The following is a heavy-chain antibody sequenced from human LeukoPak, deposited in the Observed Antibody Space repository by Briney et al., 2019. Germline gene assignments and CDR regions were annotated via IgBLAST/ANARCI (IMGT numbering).Heavy chain of an antibody. V-gene: IGHV1-18*01. CDR2: ISSYNGNT. CDR1: GYTFTSYG. Sequence: ASVKVSCKASGYTFTSYGISWVRQAPGQGLAWMGWISSYNGNTNYAQKLQGRVTMTTDTSTSTPYMELRSLRSDDTAVYYCARDWGYCSSTSCYLVWGQGTLVTVSS. CDR3: ARDWGYCSSTSCYLV. D-gene: IGHD2-2*01. J-gene: IGHJ4*02.